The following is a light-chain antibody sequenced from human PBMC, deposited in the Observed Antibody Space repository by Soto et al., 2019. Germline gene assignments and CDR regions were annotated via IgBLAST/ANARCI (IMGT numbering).Light chain of an antibody. V-gene: IGKV3-15*01. J-gene: IGKJ1*01. CDR2: GAF. Sequence: EIVMTQSPATLSVSPGERATVSCRASQDISSNLAWYQQKPGQAPRLLIYGAFTRATDIPARFSGSGSGTECTLTISGLQSEDFAVYHCQQYHDWPWTFGQGTKLEIK. CDR3: QQYHDWPWT. CDR1: QDISSN.